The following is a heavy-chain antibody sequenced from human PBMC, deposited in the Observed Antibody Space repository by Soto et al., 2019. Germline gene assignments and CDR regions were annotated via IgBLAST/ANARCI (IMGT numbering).Heavy chain of an antibody. CDR1: GGSISSYY. CDR2: IYYSGST. Sequence: SETLSLTCTVSGGSISSYYWSWIRQPPGKGLEWIGYIYYSGSTNYNPSLKSRVTISVDTSKNQFSLKLSSVTAADTAVYYCARVSRRELLYYWGQGTLVTVSS. J-gene: IGHJ4*02. D-gene: IGHD1-26*01. CDR3: ARVSRRELLYY. V-gene: IGHV4-59*01.